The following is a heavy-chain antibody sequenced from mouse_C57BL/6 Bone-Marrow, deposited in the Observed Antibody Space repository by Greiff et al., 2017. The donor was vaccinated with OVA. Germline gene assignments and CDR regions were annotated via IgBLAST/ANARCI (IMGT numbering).Heavy chain of an antibody. J-gene: IGHJ4*01. CDR1: GYAFSSYW. V-gene: IGHV1-80*01. D-gene: IGHD3-2*02. CDR3: ASRLRMDD. CDR2: IYPGDGDT. Sequence: VHLVESGAELVKPGASVKISCKASGYAFSSYWMNWVKQRPGKGLEWIGQIYPGDGDTNYNGKFKGKATLTADKSSSTAYMQLSSLTSEDSAVYFCASRLRMDDWGQGPSVTVSS.